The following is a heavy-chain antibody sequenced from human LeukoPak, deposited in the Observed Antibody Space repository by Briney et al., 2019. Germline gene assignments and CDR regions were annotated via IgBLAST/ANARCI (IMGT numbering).Heavy chain of an antibody. J-gene: IGHJ6*02. Sequence: GGSLRLSCAASGFTFSSYAMHWVRQAPGKGLEWVAVISYDGSNKYYADSVKGRFTISRDNSKNTPYLQMNSLRAEDTAVYYCARGANEDTMVRGVIIIYYYYGMDVWGQGTTVTVSS. CDR2: ISYDGSNK. D-gene: IGHD3-10*01. CDR3: ARGANEDTMVRGVIIIYYYYGMDV. V-gene: IGHV3-30*04. CDR1: GFTFSSYA.